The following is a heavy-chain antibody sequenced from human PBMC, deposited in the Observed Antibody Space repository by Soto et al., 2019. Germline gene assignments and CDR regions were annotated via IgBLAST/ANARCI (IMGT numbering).Heavy chain of an antibody. V-gene: IGHV4-31*03. J-gene: IGHJ4*02. CDR3: ARSGVDGYSSSWYALY. D-gene: IGHD6-13*01. CDR2: IYYSGST. CDR1: VGSISSGGYY. Sequence: PSETLSLTCTVSVGSISSGGYYWSWIRQHPGKGLEWIGYIYYSGSTYYNPSLKSRVTISVDTSKNQFSLKLSSVTAADTAVYYCARSGVDGYSSSWYALYWGQGTLVTVSS.